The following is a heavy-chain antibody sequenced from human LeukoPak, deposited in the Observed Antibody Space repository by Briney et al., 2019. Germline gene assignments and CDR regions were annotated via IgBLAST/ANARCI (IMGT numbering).Heavy chain of an antibody. V-gene: IGHV4-59*01. CDR1: GGSISSYY. Sequence: SETLSLTCTVSGGSISSYYWSWIRQPPGKGLEWLGYIYYSGSTNYNPSLKSRVTISVDTSKNQFSLKLSSVTAADTAVYYCARVGHYDYVWGSYRYTTGPIDYWGQGTLVTVSS. D-gene: IGHD3-16*02. CDR3: ARVGHYDYVWGSYRYTTGPIDY. J-gene: IGHJ4*02. CDR2: IYYSGST.